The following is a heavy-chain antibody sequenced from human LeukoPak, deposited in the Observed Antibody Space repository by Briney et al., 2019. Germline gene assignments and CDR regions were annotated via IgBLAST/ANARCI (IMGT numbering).Heavy chain of an antibody. Sequence: KPSETLSLTCTVSSGSISTSNYYWGWVRQPPGKALEWIGNIFYSGSTNYNPSLKSRVTISVDTSKNQFSLKLSSVTAADTAVYYCARVGYSSGWYGKYYYYYMDVWGKGTTVTVSS. CDR1: SGSISTSNYY. CDR3: ARVGYSSGWYGKYYYYYMDV. CDR2: IFYSGST. J-gene: IGHJ6*03. V-gene: IGHV4-39*07. D-gene: IGHD6-19*01.